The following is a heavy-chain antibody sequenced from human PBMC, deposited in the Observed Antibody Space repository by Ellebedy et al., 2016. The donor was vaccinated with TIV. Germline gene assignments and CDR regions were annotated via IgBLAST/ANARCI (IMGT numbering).Heavy chain of an antibody. CDR2: ISSTNKYI. CDR3: ARDYSPGDYPGYYFYGMDV. CDR1: GFTFSSHT. V-gene: IGHV3-21*01. D-gene: IGHD4-17*01. J-gene: IGHJ6*02. Sequence: GESLKISCAASGFTFSSHTMSWVRQAPGKGLEWVSCISSTNKYIYYADSVKGRFTISGDNAKNSLYLQMNSLRAEDTAVYYCARDYSPGDYPGYYFYGMDVWGQGTTVTVSS.